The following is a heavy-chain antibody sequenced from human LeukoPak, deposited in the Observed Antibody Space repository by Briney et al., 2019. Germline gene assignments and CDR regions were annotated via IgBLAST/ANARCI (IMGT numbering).Heavy chain of an antibody. CDR1: GFTFSGYA. J-gene: IGHJ5*02. D-gene: IGHD1-26*01. CDR3: VKDIGRSDA. CDR2: INSDETIT. Sequence: SGGSLRLSCAASGFTFSGYAMSWVRQAPGKGLVWVSRINSDETITNYADSVKGRFTISRDNAKNTLYLQMNSLRAEDTAVYYCVKDIGRSDAWGQGTLVIVSS. V-gene: IGHV3-74*01.